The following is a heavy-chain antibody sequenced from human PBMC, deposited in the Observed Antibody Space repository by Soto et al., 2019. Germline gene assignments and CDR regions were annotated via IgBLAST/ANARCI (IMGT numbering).Heavy chain of an antibody. CDR1: GGSISSYY. V-gene: IGHV4-59*01. J-gene: IGHJ4*02. D-gene: IGHD4-17*01. Sequence: SETLSLTCTVSGGSISSYYWSWIRQPPGKGLEWIGYIYYSGSTNYNPSLKSRVTISVDTSKNQFSLKLSSVTAADTAVYYCARDLGNHYGDYVLGYWGQGTLVTVSS. CDR2: IYYSGST. CDR3: ARDLGNHYGDYVLGY.